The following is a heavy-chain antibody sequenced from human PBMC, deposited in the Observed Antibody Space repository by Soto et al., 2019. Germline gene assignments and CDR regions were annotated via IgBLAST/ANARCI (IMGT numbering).Heavy chain of an antibody. Sequence: EVQLVESGGGLVQPGGSLRLSCAASGFTFSSYEMNWVRQAPGKGLEWVSYISSSGSTIYYADSVKGRFTISRDNAKNFRDLQMDRLRAEDSVVYYGVRGQYSSGGGYFDYWGQETLVTVSS. V-gene: IGHV3-48*03. CDR3: VRGQYSSGGGYFDY. D-gene: IGHD6-19*01. CDR2: ISSSGSTI. CDR1: GFTFSSYE. J-gene: IGHJ4*02.